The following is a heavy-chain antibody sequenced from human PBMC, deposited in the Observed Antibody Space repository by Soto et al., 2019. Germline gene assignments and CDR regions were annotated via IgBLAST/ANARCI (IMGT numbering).Heavy chain of an antibody. Sequence: ASVKVSCKASGYTFTSYGISWVRQAPGQGLEWMGWISAYNGNTNYAQKLQGRVTMTTDTSTSTAYMELRSLRSDDTAVYYCARVSFDSGYYYAGPTTFDYWGQGALVTVSS. J-gene: IGHJ4*02. CDR2: ISAYNGNT. D-gene: IGHD3-22*01. CDR1: GYTFTSYG. V-gene: IGHV1-18*01. CDR3: ARVSFDSGYYYAGPTTFDY.